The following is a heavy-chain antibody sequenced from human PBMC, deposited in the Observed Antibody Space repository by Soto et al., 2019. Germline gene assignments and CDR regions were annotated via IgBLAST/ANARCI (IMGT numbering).Heavy chain of an antibody. Sequence: GRSLRLSCAASGVTFGDYYMAWIRQAPGKGLEWIALISSSSSYTAYSTSVKGRFTISRDNAKNSLSLQMVNLGVEDRALYFCARLIVGADFDFWGQGTLVTVSS. CDR1: GVTFGDYY. J-gene: IGHJ4*02. CDR2: ISSSSSYT. V-gene: IGHV3-11*03. CDR3: ARLIVGADFDF. D-gene: IGHD1-26*01.